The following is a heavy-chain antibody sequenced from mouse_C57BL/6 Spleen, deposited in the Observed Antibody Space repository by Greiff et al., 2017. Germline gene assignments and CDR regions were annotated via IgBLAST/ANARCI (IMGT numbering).Heavy chain of an antibody. CDR3: ARSDVIAIAY. CDR1: GYAFTNYL. V-gene: IGHV1-54*01. D-gene: IGHD6-1*01. Sequence: VKLMESGAELVRPGTSVTVSCKASGYAFTNYLIEWVKQRPGQGLEWIGVINPGSGGTNYNEKFKGKATLTADKSSSTAYMQLSSLTSEDSTVYFCARSDVIAIAYWGQGTLVTVSA. CDR2: INPGSGGT. J-gene: IGHJ3*01.